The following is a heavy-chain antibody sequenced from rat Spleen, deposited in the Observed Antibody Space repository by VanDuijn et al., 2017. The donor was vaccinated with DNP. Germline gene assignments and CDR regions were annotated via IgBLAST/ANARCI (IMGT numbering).Heavy chain of an antibody. J-gene: IGHJ2*01. CDR1: GFTFSDYV. V-gene: IGHV5-20*01. Sequence: EVQLVESGGGLVQPGRSLKLSCAASGFTFSDYVMAWVRQAPTKGLEWVASISYDDRKTYYRDSVKGRFTISRDNSKSRLYLQMDSLRSEDTAIYYCATDWEGIHYWGQGVMVTVSS. D-gene: IGHD1-11*01. CDR2: ISYDDRKT. CDR3: ATDWEGIHY.